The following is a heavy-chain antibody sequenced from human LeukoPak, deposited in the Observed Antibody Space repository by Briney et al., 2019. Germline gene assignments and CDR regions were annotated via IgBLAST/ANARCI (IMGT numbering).Heavy chain of an antibody. CDR2: VYGGGST. CDR3: AKANPLIEGARAGGPINF. Sequence: GGSLRLSCAASGFTVSNNYMSWVRQAPGKGLEWVSVVYGGGSTYYADSVKGRFAISRDNSKNNLYLQMNSLRTEDTAVYYCAKANPLIEGARAGGPINFWGQGTMVTVSS. V-gene: IGHV3-53*05. CDR1: GFTVSNNY. D-gene: IGHD1-26*01. J-gene: IGHJ3*01.